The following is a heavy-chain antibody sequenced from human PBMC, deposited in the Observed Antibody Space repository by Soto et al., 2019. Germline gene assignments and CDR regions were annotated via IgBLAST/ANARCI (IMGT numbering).Heavy chain of an antibody. Sequence: SETLCLTCTVSGGSISSYYWSWIRQPPGKGLEWIGYIYYSGSTNYNPSLKSRVTISVDTSKNQFSLKASDTAIYYCARPPLAYCSGGNCYKVYFDYWGKGTLVTVSS. CDR3: ARPPLAYCSGGNCYKVYFDY. J-gene: IGHJ4*02. CDR1: GGSISSYY. V-gene: IGHV4-59*12. D-gene: IGHD2-15*01. CDR2: IYYSGST.